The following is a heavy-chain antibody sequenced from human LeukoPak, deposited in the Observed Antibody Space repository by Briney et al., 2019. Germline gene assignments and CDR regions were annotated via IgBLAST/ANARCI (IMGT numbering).Heavy chain of an antibody. D-gene: IGHD3-22*01. J-gene: IGHJ4*02. CDR2: IRGNGGKT. CDR3: AKADSRDIMTMIVVVRHFDS. Sequence: GGSLRLSCAGSGFTFSRYAMSLVRQAPGKGLEWVSGIRGNGGKTEYADSVKGRFTISRDNLKNTLYLQMNTLRAEDTARYYCAKADSRDIMTMIVVVRHFDSWGQGTLVTVSS. V-gene: IGHV3-23*01. CDR1: GFTFSRYA.